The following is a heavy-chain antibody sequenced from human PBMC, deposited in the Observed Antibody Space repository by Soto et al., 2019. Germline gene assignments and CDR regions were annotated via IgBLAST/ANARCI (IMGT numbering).Heavy chain of an antibody. J-gene: IGHJ6*02. Sequence: GGSLRLSCAASGFTFSDHYMDWVRQAPGKGLEWVGRTRNKANSYTTEYAASVKGRFTISRDDSKNSLYLQMNSLKTEDTAVYYCAREIPTTVTCYYYGMDVWGQGTTVTVSS. D-gene: IGHD4-17*01. CDR3: AREIPTTVTCYYYGMDV. CDR1: GFTFSDHY. CDR2: TRNKANSYTT. V-gene: IGHV3-72*01.